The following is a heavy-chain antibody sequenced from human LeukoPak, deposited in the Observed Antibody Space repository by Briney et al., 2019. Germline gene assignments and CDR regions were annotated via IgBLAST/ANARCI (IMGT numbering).Heavy chain of an antibody. D-gene: IGHD2-15*01. J-gene: IGHJ3*02. Sequence: GGSLRLSCAASGFTFSDYWMSWVPPAPGQGREWVANIKPDGSDKYYVDSVKGRFTISRDNAKNTLYLQMDSLRAEDTAVYYCAREDMWAFDMWGQGTMVTVSS. CDR1: GFTFSDYW. V-gene: IGHV3-7*01. CDR2: IKPDGSDK. CDR3: AREDMWAFDM.